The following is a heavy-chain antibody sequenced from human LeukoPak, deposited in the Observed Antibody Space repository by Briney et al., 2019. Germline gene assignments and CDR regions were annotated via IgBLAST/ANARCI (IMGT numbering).Heavy chain of an antibody. Sequence: GGSLRLSCAASGFTVSSNYMSWVRQAPGKGLEWVSVIYSGGSTYYADSVKGRFIISRDNAENSLFLQMTGLRVEDTAVYYCARGGSDSSRYWVYWGQGTLVTVS. CDR3: ARGGSDSSRYWVY. D-gene: IGHD6-25*01. CDR2: IYSGGST. J-gene: IGHJ4*02. V-gene: IGHV3-53*01. CDR1: GFTVSSNY.